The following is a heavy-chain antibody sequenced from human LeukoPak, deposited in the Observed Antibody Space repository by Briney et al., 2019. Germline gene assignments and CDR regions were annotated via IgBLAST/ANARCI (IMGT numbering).Heavy chain of an antibody. CDR3: ATFLAIVTARDSLYFQH. CDR1: GFTFSSYA. Sequence: GRSLRLSCAASGFTFSSYAMHWVRQAPGKGLEWVAVISYDGSNKYHAESVKGRFTISRDNSKNTLHLQMNSLRAEDTAVYYCATFLAIVTARDSLYFQHWGQGTLVTVSS. D-gene: IGHD3-3*02. J-gene: IGHJ1*01. CDR2: ISYDGSNK. V-gene: IGHV3-30-3*01.